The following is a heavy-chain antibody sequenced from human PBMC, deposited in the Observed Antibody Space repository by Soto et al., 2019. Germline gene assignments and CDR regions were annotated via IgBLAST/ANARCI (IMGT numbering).Heavy chain of an antibody. CDR1: GGSISSGGYY. Sequence: QVQLQESGPGLVKPSQTLSLTCTVSGGSISSGGYYWSWIRQHPGKGLEWIGYIYYSGSTYYNPSLTRRVTISVDTSKNQFSLKLGSVTAADTAVYYCARSGYSYGPNPLLYWGQGTLVTVSS. J-gene: IGHJ4*02. V-gene: IGHV4-31*03. CDR3: ARSGYSYGPNPLLY. CDR2: IYYSGST. D-gene: IGHD5-18*01.